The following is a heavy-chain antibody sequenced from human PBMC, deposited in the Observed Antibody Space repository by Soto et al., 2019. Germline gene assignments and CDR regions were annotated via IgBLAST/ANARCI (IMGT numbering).Heavy chain of an antibody. D-gene: IGHD4-17*01. V-gene: IGHV3-21*01. CDR2: ISSSSSYI. J-gene: IGHJ4*02. Sequence: EVQLVESGGGLVKPGGSLRLSCAASGFTFSSYSMNWVRQAPGKGLEWVSSISSSSSYIYYADSVKGRFTISRDNAKNSLYLQMNSLRADDTAVYYCARVMTTVTTRASPFDYWGQGTLVTVSS. CDR3: ARVMTTVTTRASPFDY. CDR1: GFTFSSYS.